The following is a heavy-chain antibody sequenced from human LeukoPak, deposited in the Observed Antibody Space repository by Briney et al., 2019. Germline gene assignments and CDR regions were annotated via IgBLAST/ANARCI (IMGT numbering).Heavy chain of an antibody. Sequence: PGGSLRLSCAASGFTFSDYYMSWIRQAPGKGLEWVAFIRYDGSNKFYADSVKGRFTISRDNSKNTLYLQMSSLRAEDTAMYYCAKGRFDLDYWGQGTLVIVSP. D-gene: IGHD3-3*01. CDR2: IRYDGSNK. J-gene: IGHJ4*02. CDR3: AKGRFDLDY. CDR1: GFTFSDYY. V-gene: IGHV3-30*02.